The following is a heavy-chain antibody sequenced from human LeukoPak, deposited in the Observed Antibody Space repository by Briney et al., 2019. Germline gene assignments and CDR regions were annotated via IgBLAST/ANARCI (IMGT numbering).Heavy chain of an antibody. D-gene: IGHD6-13*01. CDR2: IYYSGST. CDR1: GGSISSGDYY. V-gene: IGHV4-30-4*08. J-gene: IGHJ6*03. Sequence: PSQTLSLTCTVSGGSISSGDYYWSWIRQPPGKGLEWIGYIYYSGSTYYNPSLKSRVTISVDTSKNQFSLKLSSVTAADTAVYYCARTGYSSSWESGYYYYMDVWGKGTTVTVSS. CDR3: ARTGYSSSWESGYYYYMDV.